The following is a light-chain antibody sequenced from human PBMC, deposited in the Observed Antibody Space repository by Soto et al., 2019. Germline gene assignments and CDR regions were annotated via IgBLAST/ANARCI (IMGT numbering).Light chain of an antibody. V-gene: IGLV2-18*02. CDR3: NSYTGSSTYV. CDR2: EVS. Sequence: VLTQAPSVSGSPGQSVGISCTGTSSDVGSYNRVSWYQQPPGAAPKLMIYEVSNRPSGVPDRFSGSKSGNTASLTISGLQAEDEADYYCNSYTGSSTYVFGTGTKVTVL. J-gene: IGLJ1*01. CDR1: SSDVGSYNR.